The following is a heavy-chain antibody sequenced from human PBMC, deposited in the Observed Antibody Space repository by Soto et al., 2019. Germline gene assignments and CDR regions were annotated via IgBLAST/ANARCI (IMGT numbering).Heavy chain of an antibody. CDR3: ARDANLGYCSGGSCYSQDY. Sequence: PGASVKVSGKASGSTFSSYDISWVRQAPGQGLEWMGGIIPIFGTANYAQKFQGRVTITADESTSTAYMELSSLRSEDTAVYYCARDANLGYCSGGSCYSQDYWGQGTLVTVPS. CDR1: GSTFSSYD. CDR2: IIPIFGTA. J-gene: IGHJ4*02. D-gene: IGHD2-15*01. V-gene: IGHV1-69*01.